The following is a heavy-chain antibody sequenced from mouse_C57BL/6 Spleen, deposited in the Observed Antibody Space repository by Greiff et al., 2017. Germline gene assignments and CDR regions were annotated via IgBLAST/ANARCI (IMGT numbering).Heavy chain of an antibody. Sequence: QVQLQQPGAELVKPGASVKLSCKASGYTFTSYWMQWVKQRPGQGLEWIGEIDPSDSYTNYNQKFKGKATLTVDTSSSTAYMQLSSLTSEDSAVYYCATMVKRYVDVWGTGTTVTVSS. V-gene: IGHV1-50*01. CDR2: IDPSDSYT. J-gene: IGHJ1*03. CDR3: ATMVKRYVDV. CDR1: GYTFTSYW. D-gene: IGHD2-1*01.